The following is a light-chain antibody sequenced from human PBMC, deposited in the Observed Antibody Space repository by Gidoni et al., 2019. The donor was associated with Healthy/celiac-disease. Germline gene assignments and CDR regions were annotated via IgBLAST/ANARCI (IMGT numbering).Light chain of an antibody. CDR1: QSVSSN. V-gene: IGKV3-15*01. CDR3: QQYNNWLT. CDR2: GAS. J-gene: IGKJ4*01. Sequence: EIVMPQSPATLSVSPGERATLSCRASQSVSSNLAWYQQKPGQAPKLLIYGASTRATGIPARFSSSSSGTEVTLTISSLQSEDFAVYYCQQYNNWLTFXGXTKVEIK.